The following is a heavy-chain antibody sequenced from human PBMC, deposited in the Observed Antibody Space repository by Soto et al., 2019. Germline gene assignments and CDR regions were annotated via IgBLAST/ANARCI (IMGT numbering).Heavy chain of an antibody. Sequence: QVQLVESGGGVVQPGRSLRLSCAASGFTFSRYGMHWVRQAPGKGLQWVGVIWYDGSNKYYGDAVKGRFTISRDNSKNTLNLQMNSLRGEDTAVYYCARDRYYDCSGFWAIDDWGQGTLVTVSS. D-gene: IGHD3-22*01. J-gene: IGHJ4*02. CDR2: IWYDGSNK. CDR3: ARDRYYDCSGFWAIDD. CDR1: GFTFSRYG. V-gene: IGHV3-33*01.